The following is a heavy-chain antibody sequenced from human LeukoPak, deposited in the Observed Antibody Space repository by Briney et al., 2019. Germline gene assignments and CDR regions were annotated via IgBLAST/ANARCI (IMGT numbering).Heavy chain of an antibody. V-gene: IGHV3-7*01. Sequence: GGSLRLSCEASGFTFRDYWMTWVRQAPGKGLEWVANVKQDGTEKFYVDSVKGRFTISRDNGKNSLYLQMNSLRVEDTAIYYCARAGGTSWADYWGQGTLVTVSS. CDR1: GFTFRDYW. J-gene: IGHJ4*02. CDR2: VKQDGTEK. CDR3: ARAGGTSWADY. D-gene: IGHD6-13*01.